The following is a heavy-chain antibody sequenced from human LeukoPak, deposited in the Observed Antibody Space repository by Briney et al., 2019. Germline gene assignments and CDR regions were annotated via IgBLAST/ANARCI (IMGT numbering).Heavy chain of an antibody. CDR3: AKGGGSSSFGRFDF. J-gene: IGHJ4*02. Sequence: GGSLRLSCVASGFTFSSYAMTWVRQAPGKGLEWVSAISGSGGSTYYADSVKGRFTISRDNSKNTLYLQVNSLGAEDTAIYYCAKGGGSSSFGRFDFWGQGTLVTVSS. D-gene: IGHD6-13*01. V-gene: IGHV3-23*01. CDR1: GFTFSSYA. CDR2: ISGSGGST.